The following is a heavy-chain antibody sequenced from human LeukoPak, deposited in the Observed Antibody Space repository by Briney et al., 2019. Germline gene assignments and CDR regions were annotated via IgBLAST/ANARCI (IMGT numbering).Heavy chain of an antibody. Sequence: AGGSLRLSCEASGFTFSSYEMNWVRQAPGKGLEWVSYISTGDNKHYADSLKGRFTTSRDDAKNSLYLQMNSLKAGDTAVYYCARERINCRGDCYDYWGQGTLVTVSS. V-gene: IGHV3-48*03. CDR3: ARERINCRGDCYDY. D-gene: IGHD2-15*01. CDR2: ISTGDNK. J-gene: IGHJ4*02. CDR1: GFTFSSYE.